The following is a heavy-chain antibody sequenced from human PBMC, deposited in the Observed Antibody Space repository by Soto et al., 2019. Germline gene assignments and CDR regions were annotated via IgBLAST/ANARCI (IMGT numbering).Heavy chain of an antibody. D-gene: IGHD2-2*02. CDR3: ARTPCTSCYKIPNWFDP. J-gene: IGHJ5*02. CDR2: ISSSSSYI. CDR1: GFTFSSYS. V-gene: IGHV3-21*01. Sequence: GGSLRLSCAASGFTFSSYSMNWVRQAPGKRLEWVSSISSSSSYIYYADSVKGRFTISRDNAKNSLYLQMNSLRAEDTAVYYCARTPCTSCYKIPNWFDPWGQGTLVTVSS.